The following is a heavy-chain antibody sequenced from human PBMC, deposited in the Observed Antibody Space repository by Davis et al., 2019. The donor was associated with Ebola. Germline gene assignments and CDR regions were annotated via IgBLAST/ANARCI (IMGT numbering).Heavy chain of an antibody. J-gene: IGHJ4*02. CDR2: IKEDGSEQ. CDR3: ARDVGVEFDY. CDR1: GLSIHMFW. Sequence: PGGSLSLSCTASGLSIHMFWMTWVRQAPGKGLEWVANIKEDGSEQYYVDSVRGRFTISRDNARNSVFLHMNSLRAEDTAVYYCARDVGVEFDYWGQGALVTVSS. V-gene: IGHV3-7*03. D-gene: IGHD3-10*01.